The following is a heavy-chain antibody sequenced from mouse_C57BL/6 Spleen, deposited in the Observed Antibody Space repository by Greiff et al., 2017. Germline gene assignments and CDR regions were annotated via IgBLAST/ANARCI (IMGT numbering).Heavy chain of an antibody. CDR1: GFNFSSYT. D-gene: IGHD1-1*01. CDR3: ARHADYYGSSYDWYFDV. V-gene: IGHV5-9*01. J-gene: IGHJ1*03. Sequence: EVNLVESGGGLVKPGGSLKLSCAASGFNFSSYTMSWVRQTPEKRLEWVATISGGGGNTNSPDSVKGRFTISRDNAKNTLYLQSSSLRSEDTALYYCARHADYYGSSYDWYFDVWGTGTTVTVSS. CDR2: ISGGGGNT.